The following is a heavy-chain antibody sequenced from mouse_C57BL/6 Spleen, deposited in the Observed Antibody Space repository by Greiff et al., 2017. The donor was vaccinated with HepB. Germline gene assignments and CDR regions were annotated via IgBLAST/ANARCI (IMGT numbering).Heavy chain of an antibody. V-gene: IGHV2-9-1*01. CDR1: GFSLTSYA. Sequence: VMLVESGPGLVGPSPSLSITCTVSGFSLTSYAISWVRQPPGKGLEWLGVIWTGGGTNYNSAHNSRLSISKDNAKSQVILKMNSLLTDDTARYYCARSRDYAMDYWGQGTSVTVSS. D-gene: IGHD3-1*01. J-gene: IGHJ4*01. CDR3: ARSRDYAMDY. CDR2: IWTGGGT.